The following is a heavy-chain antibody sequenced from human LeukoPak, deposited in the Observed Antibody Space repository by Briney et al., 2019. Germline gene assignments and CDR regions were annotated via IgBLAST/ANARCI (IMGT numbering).Heavy chain of an antibody. D-gene: IGHD2-2*01. CDR3: ARDYCSSNSCHRHHFDY. V-gene: IGHV1-18*01. CDR1: GYTFISYG. CDR2: INTYNGNI. Sequence: ASVKVSCKASGYTFISYGISWVRQAPGHALEWMGWINTYNGNINYAQKLQGRVTMTTDTSTSTAYMELRSLRSDDTAVYYGARDYCSSNSCHRHHFDYWGQGTLVTVSS. J-gene: IGHJ4*02.